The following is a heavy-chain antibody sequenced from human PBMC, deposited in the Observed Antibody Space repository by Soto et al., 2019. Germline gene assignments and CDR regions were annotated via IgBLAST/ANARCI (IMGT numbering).Heavy chain of an antibody. Sequence: EVQMLESGGGLVQPGGSLRLSCAASGFTLSSYALSWVRQAPGKGLEWVSGISGSGDFTFDADSVRGRFTISRDNSMNTLYLQMNSLRVEDTAVYYCARGPTIFGVGVDAFDIWDQGTMATVSS. J-gene: IGHJ3*02. CDR2: ISGSGDFT. V-gene: IGHV3-23*01. D-gene: IGHD3-3*01. CDR1: GFTLSSYA. CDR3: ARGPTIFGVGVDAFDI.